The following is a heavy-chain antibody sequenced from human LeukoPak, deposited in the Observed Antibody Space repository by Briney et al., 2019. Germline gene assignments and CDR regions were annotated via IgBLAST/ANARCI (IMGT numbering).Heavy chain of an antibody. CDR3: ARGVDL. CDR2: ITHSGSP. J-gene: IGHJ2*01. Sequence: PSETLSLTCGVSSGSLSGYYWRWIRQPPGGGLEWLGEITHSGSPNYNPSLKSRVTISGDTSKKQFSLNLKSVTAADTGVYYCARGVDLRGRGTQVTVSS. V-gene: IGHV4-34*01. CDR1: SGSLSGYY.